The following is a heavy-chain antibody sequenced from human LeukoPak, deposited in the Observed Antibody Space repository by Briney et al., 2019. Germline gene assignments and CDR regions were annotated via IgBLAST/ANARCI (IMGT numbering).Heavy chain of an antibody. J-gene: IGHJ4*02. CDR3: ARSGYDFWSGYYHL. CDR1: GGSISSGSYY. Sequence: SQTLSLTCTVSGGSISSGSYYWSWIRQPAGKGLEWIGRIYTSGSTNYNPSLKSRVTISVDTSKNQFSLKLSSVTAADTAVYYCARSGYDFWSGYYHLWGQGTLVTVSS. D-gene: IGHD3-3*01. CDR2: IYTSGST. V-gene: IGHV4-61*02.